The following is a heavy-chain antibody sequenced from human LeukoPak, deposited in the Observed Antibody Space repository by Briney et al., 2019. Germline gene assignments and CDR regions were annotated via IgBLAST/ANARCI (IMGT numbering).Heavy chain of an antibody. CDR2: ISYDGSNK. CDR3: AKGNYYDSSGKDY. CDR1: GFTFSSYG. V-gene: IGHV3-30*18. J-gene: IGHJ4*02. Sequence: GGSLRLSCAASGFTFSSYGMHWVRQAPGKGLEWVAVISYDGSNKYYADSVKGRFTISRDNSKNTLYLQMNSLRAEDTAVYYCAKGNYYDSSGKDYWGQGTLVTVSS. D-gene: IGHD3-22*01.